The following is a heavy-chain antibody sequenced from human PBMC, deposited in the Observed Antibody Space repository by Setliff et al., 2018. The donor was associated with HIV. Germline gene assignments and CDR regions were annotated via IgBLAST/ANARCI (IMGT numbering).Heavy chain of an antibody. CDR3: ARHYNVNYYVRKDFDY. CDR1: GASISSSSYF. Sequence: SETLSLTCTVSGASISSSSYFWGWIRQPPGKGLEWIGSIYYSGSAYYNPSLKSRVTISVDTSKNQFSLKLSSVTAADTAVYYCARHYNVNYYVRKDFDYWGQGTLVTVSS. CDR2: IYYSGSA. J-gene: IGHJ4*02. D-gene: IGHD1-26*01. V-gene: IGHV4-39*01.